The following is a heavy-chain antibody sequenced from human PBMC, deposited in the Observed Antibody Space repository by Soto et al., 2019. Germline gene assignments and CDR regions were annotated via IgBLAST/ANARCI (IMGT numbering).Heavy chain of an antibody. J-gene: IGHJ5*02. Sequence: QVQLVQSGAEVKKPGASVKVSCKASGYTFTSYGISWVRQAPGQGLEWMGWISAYNGNTNYAQKLQGRVTMTTDTATSTGDRERRSLRSDDTAVYECARGGRIVLVPAGIRLDPWGQGTLVTVSS. V-gene: IGHV1-18*01. CDR3: ARGGRIVLVPAGIRLDP. CDR2: ISAYNGNT. CDR1: GYTFTSYG. D-gene: IGHD2-2*01.